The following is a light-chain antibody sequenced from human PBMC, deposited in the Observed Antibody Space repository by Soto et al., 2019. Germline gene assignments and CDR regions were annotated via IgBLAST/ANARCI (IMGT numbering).Light chain of an antibody. Sequence: DIQMTQSPSALSASVGDRVTITCRASQSVSNWLAWYRQKPGEAPKLLIYEGSTLERGVPSRFIGSVSGTEVTLTCSSRQPDDCASFYCQQYDTYSRTFDQGTK. CDR3: QQYDTYSRT. J-gene: IGKJ1*01. V-gene: IGKV1-5*03. CDR2: EGS. CDR1: QSVSNW.